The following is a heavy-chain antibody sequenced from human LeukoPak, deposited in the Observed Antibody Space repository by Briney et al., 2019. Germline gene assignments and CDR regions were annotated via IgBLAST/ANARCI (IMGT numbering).Heavy chain of an antibody. CDR3: ARVVGYDFWSGYNLGDYYYYYMDV. V-gene: IGHV3-21*01. J-gene: IGHJ6*03. D-gene: IGHD3-3*01. Sequence: GGSLRLSCAASGFTFSSYSMNWVRQAPGKGLEWVSSISSSSSYIYYADSVKGRFTISRDNAKNSLYLQMNSLRAEDTAVYYCARVVGYDFWSGYNLGDYYYYYMDVWGKGTTVTVSS. CDR1: GFTFSSYS. CDR2: ISSSSSYI.